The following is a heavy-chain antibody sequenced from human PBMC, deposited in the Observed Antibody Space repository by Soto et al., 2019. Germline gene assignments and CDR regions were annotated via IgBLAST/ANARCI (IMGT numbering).Heavy chain of an antibody. CDR2: INSDGGHT. Sequence: EVQLVESGGGVVQPGGSLRLSCAASGLSFNIYGMHWVRQVPGKGLVWVARINSDGGHTIYVDSVKGRFTISRDNAKNTTLLQIDSLRDEDTDADYCAGEMADRDVWGQG. CDR1: GLSFNIYG. CDR3: AGEMADRDV. D-gene: IGHD3-10*01. J-gene: IGHJ6*02. V-gene: IGHV3-74*02.